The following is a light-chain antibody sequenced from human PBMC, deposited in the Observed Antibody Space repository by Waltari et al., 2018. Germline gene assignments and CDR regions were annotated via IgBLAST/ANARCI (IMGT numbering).Light chain of an antibody. Sequence: DIQMTQSPSSLSASVGDRVTITCRASQSITKYLNWYRQKPGKAPKLLIYAASTLQSGVPSRFSGSGSVTDFTLTISSLQPEDFATYYGQQSYVTPLTFGGGTKVEIK. V-gene: IGKV1-39*01. CDR3: QQSYVTPLT. CDR1: QSITKY. CDR2: AAS. J-gene: IGKJ4*01.